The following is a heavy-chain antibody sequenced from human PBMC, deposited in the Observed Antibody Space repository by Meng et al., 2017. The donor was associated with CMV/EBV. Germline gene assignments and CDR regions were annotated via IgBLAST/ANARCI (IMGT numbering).Heavy chain of an antibody. D-gene: IGHD4/OR15-4a*01. Sequence: LACAVYGGSCSGYYWSWIRQPPGKGLEWLGDINHSGNTNSHPSLKRRVTISVDTSKNQFSLKLSSVTAADTAVYYCARYGGNPGGFDYWGQGTLVTVSS. J-gene: IGHJ4*02. CDR3: ARYGGNPGGFDY. CDR1: GGSCSGYY. V-gene: IGHV4-34*01. CDR2: INHSGNT.